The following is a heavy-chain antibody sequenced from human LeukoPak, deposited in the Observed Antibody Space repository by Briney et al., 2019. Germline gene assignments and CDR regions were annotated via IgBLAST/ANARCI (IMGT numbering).Heavy chain of an antibody. CDR1: GFTFSSYA. CDR3: AKGEKRGDYFDY. Sequence: GGSLRLSCAASGFTFSSYAMSWVRQAPGKGLEWVSAISGSGGSTYYADSVKGRFTISRDNSNNTLYLQMNSLRAEDTAVYYCAKGEKRGDYFDYWGQGTLVTVSS. V-gene: IGHV3-23*01. CDR2: ISGSGGST. J-gene: IGHJ4*02.